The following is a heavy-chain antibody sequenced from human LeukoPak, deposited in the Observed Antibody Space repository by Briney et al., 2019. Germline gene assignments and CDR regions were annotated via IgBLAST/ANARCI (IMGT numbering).Heavy chain of an antibody. CDR3: AREDCDSGSLADY. CDR2: IRQDGNEK. CDR1: GFTFNRNW. Sequence: GGSLRLSCAASGFTFNRNWMHWVRQAPGKGLEWVANIRQDGNEKYYVDSVKGRFTISRDNAENSLYLQMSSLRVEDTAVYYCAREDCDSGSLADYWGQGTLVTVSS. J-gene: IGHJ4*02. D-gene: IGHD3-10*01. V-gene: IGHV3-7*01.